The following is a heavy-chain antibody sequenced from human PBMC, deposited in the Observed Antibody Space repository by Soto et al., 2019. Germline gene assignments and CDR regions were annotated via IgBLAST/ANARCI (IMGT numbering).Heavy chain of an antibody. CDR2: IKQGGSET. Sequence: VQLVESGGGLVQPGGSLRLSCAASGFTFSYYWMSWVRQTPGKGLEWVANIKQGGSETYYVDSVKGRFTISRDNAKNSLYLQMNSLRAEDTAVYYCARVQWLDDYWGQGTLVTVSS. V-gene: IGHV3-7*03. CDR1: GFTFSYYW. D-gene: IGHD6-19*01. J-gene: IGHJ4*02. CDR3: ARVQWLDDY.